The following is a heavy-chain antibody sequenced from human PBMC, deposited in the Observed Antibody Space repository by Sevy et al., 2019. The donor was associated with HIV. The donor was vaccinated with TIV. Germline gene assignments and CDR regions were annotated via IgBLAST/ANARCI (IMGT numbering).Heavy chain of an antibody. D-gene: IGHD6-13*01. J-gene: IGHJ4*02. CDR3: TPWKAAQSIFDY. CDR1: GFTFGDYC. CDR2: LKSDVYGGRV. Sequence: GGSLRLSCTASGFTFGDYCMSWVRQAPGKGLEWVAFLKSDVYGGRVDHAASVRGRFVISRDDSKTIAYLQMNDLKTEDTGVYYCTPWKAAQSIFDYWGQGALVTVSS. V-gene: IGHV3-49*04.